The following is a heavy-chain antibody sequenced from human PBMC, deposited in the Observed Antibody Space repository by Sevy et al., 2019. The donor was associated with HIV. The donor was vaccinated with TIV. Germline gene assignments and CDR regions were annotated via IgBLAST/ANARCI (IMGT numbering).Heavy chain of an antibody. J-gene: IGHJ6*02. V-gene: IGHV3-30*04. D-gene: IGHD3-9*01. CDR3: ARDKYDILTGRTPYYGMDV. CDR2: ISYDGSNK. CDR1: GFTFSSYA. Sequence: GSLRLSCAASGFTFSSYAMHWVRQAPGKGLEWVAVISYDGSNKYYADSVKGRFTISRDNSKNKLYLQMNSPRAEDTAVYYCARDKYDILTGRTPYYGMDVWGQGTTVTVSS.